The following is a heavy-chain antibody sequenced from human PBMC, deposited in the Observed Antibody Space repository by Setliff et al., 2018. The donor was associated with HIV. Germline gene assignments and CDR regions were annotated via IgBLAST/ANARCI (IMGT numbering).Heavy chain of an antibody. CDR2: IYYSGST. V-gene: IGHV4-31*03. D-gene: IGHD3-3*01. CDR3: ARGPFVLRFLERLVYFDY. Sequence: SETLSLTCTVSGDSLSSDYYYWTWIRQHPEKGLEWIGYIYYSGSTDYNPSLQSRATLSIDTSKNQFSLKLTSVIAADTAIYYCARGPFVLRFLERLVYFDYWGQGKLVTVSS. CDR1: GDSLSSDYYY. J-gene: IGHJ4*02.